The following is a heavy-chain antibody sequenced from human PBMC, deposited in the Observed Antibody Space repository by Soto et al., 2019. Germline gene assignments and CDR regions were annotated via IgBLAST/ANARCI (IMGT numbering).Heavy chain of an antibody. Sequence: GSLRLSCAASDYSFSSYWMTWVCQAPGPGLQWVANIKQDGSEKDYVDSVKGRFTISRYNAKNTLYLQMNSLRAEDTAVYYCAKDSSTTIFGVVIPTGFDPWGEGTLVTVSS. J-gene: IGHJ5*02. D-gene: IGHD3-3*01. V-gene: IGHV3-7*03. CDR1: DYSFSSYW. CDR2: IKQDGSEK. CDR3: AKDSSTTIFGVVIPTGFDP.